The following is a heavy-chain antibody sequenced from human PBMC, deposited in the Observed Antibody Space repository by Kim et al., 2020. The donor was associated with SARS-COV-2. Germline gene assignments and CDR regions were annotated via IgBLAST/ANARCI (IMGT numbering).Heavy chain of an antibody. CDR3: ARVKSGRFLFDY. CDR1: GGSISSDY. V-gene: IGHV4-59*01. Sequence: SETLSLTCTVSGGSISSDYWRWIRQTPGKTLEYIGYISYTEGTHYNSSLKSRVTISVDTSKNLLSLTVNSVSAADTAIYYCARVKSGRFLFDYWGKGTLVTVST. D-gene: IGHD3-3*01. J-gene: IGHJ4*02. CDR2: ISYTEGT.